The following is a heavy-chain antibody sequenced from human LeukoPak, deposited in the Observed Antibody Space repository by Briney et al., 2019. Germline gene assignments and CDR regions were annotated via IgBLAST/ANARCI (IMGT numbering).Heavy chain of an antibody. J-gene: IGHJ4*02. V-gene: IGHV3-23*01. Sequence: GGSLRLSCAASGFTFSSYAMSWVRQAPGKGLEWVSAISGSGGSTYYADSVKGRFTISRDNSKNTLYLQMNSVRAEDTAVYYCAKNFRGYCSGGSCFTDYWGQGTLVTVSS. CDR2: ISGSGGST. D-gene: IGHD2-15*01. CDR3: AKNFRGYCSGGSCFTDY. CDR1: GFTFSSYA.